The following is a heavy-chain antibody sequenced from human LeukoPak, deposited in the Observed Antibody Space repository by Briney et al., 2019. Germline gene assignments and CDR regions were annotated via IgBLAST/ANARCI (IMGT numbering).Heavy chain of an antibody. CDR3: ARGPGIQLWLRWFDP. CDR1: GGSFSGYY. J-gene: IGHJ5*02. Sequence: SETLSLTCAVYGGSFSGYYWSWIRQPTGKGLEWIGEINHSGSTNYNPSHKSRVTISVDTSKNQFSLKLSSVTAADTAVYYCARGPGIQLWLRWFDPWGQGTLVTVSS. D-gene: IGHD5-18*01. CDR2: INHSGST. V-gene: IGHV4-34*01.